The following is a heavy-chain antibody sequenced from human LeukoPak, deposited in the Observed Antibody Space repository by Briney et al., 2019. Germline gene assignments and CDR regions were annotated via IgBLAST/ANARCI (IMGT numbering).Heavy chain of an antibody. CDR2: IYYSGRT. CDR3: ASLLWFGELSPVNWFDP. J-gene: IGHJ5*02. V-gene: IGHV4-39*01. CDR1: GGSISSSSYY. Sequence: SETLSLTCAVSGGSISSSSYYWGWIRPPPGKGLEWIGSIYYSGRTYYNPSLKSRVTISVDTSKNQFSLKLSSVTAADTAVYYCASLLWFGELSPVNWFDPWGQGTLVTVSS. D-gene: IGHD3-10*01.